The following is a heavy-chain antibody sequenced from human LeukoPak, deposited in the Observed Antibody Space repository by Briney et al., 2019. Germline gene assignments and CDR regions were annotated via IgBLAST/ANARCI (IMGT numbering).Heavy chain of an antibody. Sequence: PSETLSLTCTVSGGSISSGDYYWSWIRQPPGKGLEWIGYIYYSGSTYYNPSLKSRVTIPVDTSKNQFSLKLSSVTAADTAVYYCARAYYYDSSGYSWLFDYWGQGTLVTVSS. J-gene: IGHJ4*02. D-gene: IGHD3-22*01. V-gene: IGHV4-30-4*08. CDR1: GGSISSGDYY. CDR2: IYYSGST. CDR3: ARAYYYDSSGYSWLFDY.